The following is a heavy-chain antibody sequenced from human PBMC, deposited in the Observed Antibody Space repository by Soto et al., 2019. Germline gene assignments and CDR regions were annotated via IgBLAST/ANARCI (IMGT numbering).Heavy chain of an antibody. CDR1: GFTFTTNA. V-gene: IGHV3-23*01. D-gene: IGHD3-22*01. CDR3: AKDKTYYDSSDYYGPFDY. CDR2: ISGSGGST. Sequence: GSLRLSCAASGFTFTTNAMSWVRQAPGKGLEWVSAISGSGGSTYYVDSVKGRFTISRDNSKNTLYLQMNSLRAEDTAVYYCAKDKTYYDSSDYYGPFDYWGQGTLVTVSS. J-gene: IGHJ4*02.